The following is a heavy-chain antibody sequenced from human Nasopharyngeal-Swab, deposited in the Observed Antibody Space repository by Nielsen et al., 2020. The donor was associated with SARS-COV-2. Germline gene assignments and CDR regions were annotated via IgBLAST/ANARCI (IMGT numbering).Heavy chain of an antibody. J-gene: IGHJ6*03. V-gene: IGHV3-30-3*02. CDR3: AKDEGGYDSSGYYYYYYYYMDV. CDR2: ISYDGSNK. Sequence: WIRQPPGKGLEWVAVISYDGSNKYYADSVKGRFTISRDNSKNTLYLQMNSLRAEDTAVYYCAKDEGGYDSSGYYYYYYYYMDVWGKGTTVTVS. D-gene: IGHD3-22*01.